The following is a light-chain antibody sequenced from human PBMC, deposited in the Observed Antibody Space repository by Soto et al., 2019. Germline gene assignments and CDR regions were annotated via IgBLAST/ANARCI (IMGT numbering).Light chain of an antibody. V-gene: IGKV1-39*01. Sequence: DIQMTQSPSSLSASVGDRVTMTCQASQDISDHLNWYQQKPGKAPRLLIYAASSLQSGVPSRFSGSGSGTDFTLTISSLQPEDFATYYCQQSHSAPWTFGQGTKVDIK. CDR3: QQSHSAPWT. J-gene: IGKJ1*01. CDR2: AAS. CDR1: QDISDH.